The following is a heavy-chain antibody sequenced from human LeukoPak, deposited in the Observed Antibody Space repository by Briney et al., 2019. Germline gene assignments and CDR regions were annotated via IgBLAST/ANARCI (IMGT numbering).Heavy chain of an antibody. D-gene: IGHD4-11*01. CDR1: GFTFSNYW. V-gene: IGHV3-74*01. Sequence: GGSLRLSCAASGFTFSNYWMHWFRQAPGKGLVWVSRINYDGSTNYADSVKGRFTISRDNSKNTLYLQVNSLRAEDTAVYYCAKAKSYYSNYDYWGQGTLVTVSS. CDR3: AKAKSYYSNYDY. CDR2: INYDGST. J-gene: IGHJ4*02.